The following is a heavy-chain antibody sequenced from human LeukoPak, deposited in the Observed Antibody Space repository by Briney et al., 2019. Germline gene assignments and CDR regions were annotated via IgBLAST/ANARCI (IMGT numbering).Heavy chain of an antibody. CDR3: AKSHTGSYYDPLAS. D-gene: IGHD1-26*01. Sequence: PGGSLRLSCAASGFTFSSYAMSWVRQAPGKGLEWVSSISASSGSTYYADSVKGRFTISRDNGKNTLLLQLNSLRAEDTAVYYCAKSHTGSYYDPLASWGQGTVVTVSS. CDR1: GFTFSSYA. V-gene: IGHV3-23*01. J-gene: IGHJ4*02. CDR2: ISASSGST.